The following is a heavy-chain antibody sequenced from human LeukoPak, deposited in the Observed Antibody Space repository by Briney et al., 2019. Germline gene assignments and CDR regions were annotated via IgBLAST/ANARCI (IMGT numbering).Heavy chain of an antibody. CDR1: GGSINNYY. CDR2: IYYSGST. CDR3: ARQKPGSGSYYKFNGIYDP. J-gene: IGHJ5*02. Sequence: SETLSLTCTVSGGSINNYYWSWIRQPPGKGLEWIGYIYYSGSTNYNPSLKSRVTIPVDTSKNQFSLKLSSVTAADTAVYYCARQKPGSGSYYKFNGIYDPWGQGTLVTVSS. V-gene: IGHV4-59*08. D-gene: IGHD3-10*01.